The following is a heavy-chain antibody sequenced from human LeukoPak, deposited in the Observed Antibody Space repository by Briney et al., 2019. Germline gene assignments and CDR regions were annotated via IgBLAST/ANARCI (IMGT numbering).Heavy chain of an antibody. CDR2: ISSSSSYI. J-gene: IGHJ4*02. Sequence: AGGSLRLSCAASGFTFSSYSMNWVRQAPGKGLEWVSSISSSSSYIYYADSVKGRFTISRDNAKNSLYLQMNSLRAEDTAVYYCAREWLQLRGFDYWGQGTLVTVSS. V-gene: IGHV3-21*01. D-gene: IGHD5-24*01. CDR3: AREWLQLRGFDY. CDR1: GFTFSSYS.